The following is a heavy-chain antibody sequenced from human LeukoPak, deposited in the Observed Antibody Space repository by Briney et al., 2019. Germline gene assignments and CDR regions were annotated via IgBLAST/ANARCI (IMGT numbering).Heavy chain of an antibody. CDR3: ARLQWELLFGFDP. CDR2: IYYSGST. Sequence: SETLSLTCTVSGGSISSYYWSWIRQPPGKGLEWIWYIYYSGSTNYNPSLKSRVTISVDTSKNQFSLKLSSVTAADTAVYYCARLQWELLFGFDPWGQGTLVTVSS. V-gene: IGHV4-59*08. D-gene: IGHD1-26*01. J-gene: IGHJ5*02. CDR1: GGSISSYY.